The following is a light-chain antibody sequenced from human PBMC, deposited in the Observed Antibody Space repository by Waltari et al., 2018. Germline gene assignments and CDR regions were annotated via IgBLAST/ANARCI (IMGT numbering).Light chain of an antibody. CDR3: QKYGTLPAT. V-gene: IGKV3-20*01. CDR2: DAS. Sequence: EIVLTQSPGTLSLSPGERATLSCRASQSVSKYLAWYQQKPGQAPRLLTYDASTRATGIPDRFSGSGWGTDFSLTISRLEPEDFAVYYCQKYGTLPATFGQGTKVQ. J-gene: IGKJ1*01. CDR1: QSVSKY.